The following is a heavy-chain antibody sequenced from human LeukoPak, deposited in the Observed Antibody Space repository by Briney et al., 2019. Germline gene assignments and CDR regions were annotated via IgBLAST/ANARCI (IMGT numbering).Heavy chain of an antibody. D-gene: IGHD5-24*01. J-gene: IGHJ4*02. V-gene: IGHV3-30*02. CDR2: IRYDGSNE. CDR1: GFTFSSYG. CDR3: AKRDGYNQHTFDY. Sequence: GGSLRLSCAASGFTFSSYGMHWVRQAPGKGLEWVAFIRYDGSNEYYADSVKGRFTISRDNSKNTLYLQMNSLRAEDTAVYYCAKRDGYNQHTFDYWGQGTLVTVSS.